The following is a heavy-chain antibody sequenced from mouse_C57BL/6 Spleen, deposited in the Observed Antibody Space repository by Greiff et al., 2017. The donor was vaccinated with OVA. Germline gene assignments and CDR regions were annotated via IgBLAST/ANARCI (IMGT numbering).Heavy chain of an antibody. D-gene: IGHD2-3*01. J-gene: IGHJ1*03. Sequence: EVQLQQSGPELVKPGASVKMSCKASGYTFTDYNMHWVKQSHGKSLEWIGYINPNNGGTNYNKKFKGKATLTVNKSSSTAYMELRSLTSEDSAVYYCAALYYGFDVWGTGTTVTVSS. CDR3: AALYYGFDV. CDR2: INPNNGGT. CDR1: GYTFTDYN. V-gene: IGHV1-22*01.